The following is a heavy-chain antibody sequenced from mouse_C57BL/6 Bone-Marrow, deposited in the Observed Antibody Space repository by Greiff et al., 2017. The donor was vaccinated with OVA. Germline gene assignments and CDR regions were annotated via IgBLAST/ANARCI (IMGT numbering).Heavy chain of an antibody. CDR3: ARYDYDREYYFDY. J-gene: IGHJ2*01. CDR1: GYTFTSYG. CDR2: IYPRSGNT. V-gene: IGHV1-81*01. D-gene: IGHD2-4*01. Sequence: QVQLQQSGAELARPGASVKLSCKASGYTFTSYGISWVKQRTGQGLEWIGEIYPRSGNTYYNEKFKGKATLTADKSSSTAYMELRSLTSEDTAVYFCARYDYDREYYFDYWGQGTTLTVSS.